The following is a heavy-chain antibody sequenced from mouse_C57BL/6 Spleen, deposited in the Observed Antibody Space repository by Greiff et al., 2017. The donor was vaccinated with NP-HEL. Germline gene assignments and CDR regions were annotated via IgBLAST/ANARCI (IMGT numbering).Heavy chain of an antibody. Sequence: QVQLQQSGAELVRPGASVTLSCKASGYTFTDYEMHWVKQTPVHGLEWIGAIDPETGGTAYNQKFKGKAILTADKSSSTAYMELRSLTSEDSAVYYCTRRRIYDGYLWYFDVWGTGTTVTVSS. CDR1: GYTFTDYE. J-gene: IGHJ1*03. V-gene: IGHV1-15*01. CDR2: IDPETGGT. D-gene: IGHD2-3*01. CDR3: TRRRIYDGYLWYFDV.